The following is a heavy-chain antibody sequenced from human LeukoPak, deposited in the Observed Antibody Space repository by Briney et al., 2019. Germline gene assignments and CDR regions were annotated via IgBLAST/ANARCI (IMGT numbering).Heavy chain of an antibody. D-gene: IGHD6-6*01. V-gene: IGHV3-48*03. Sequence: PGGSLRLSCAASGFTFSSYAMNWVGQAPGKGLEWVSYISSSGSTIYYADSVKGRFTISRDNAKNSLYLQMNSLRAEDTAVYYCARGIAARRGGYFDYWGQGTLVTVSS. CDR2: ISSSGSTI. CDR1: GFTFSSYA. CDR3: ARGIAARRGGYFDY. J-gene: IGHJ4*02.